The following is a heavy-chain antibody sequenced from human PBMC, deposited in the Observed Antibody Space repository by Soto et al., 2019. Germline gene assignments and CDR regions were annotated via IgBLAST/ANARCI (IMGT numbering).Heavy chain of an antibody. CDR1: GYSFTSHY. CDR3: AARDDFWSGPDYYYCYGMDV. CDR2: IYPGGVNV. Sequence: EASVKVSCKAIGYSFTSHYMHWVRQAPGQGLEWMGTIYPGGVNVAYAQKFQERVTITRDMSTSTAYMELSSLRSEDTAVYYCAARDDFWSGPDYYYCYGMDVWGQGTTVTVSS. D-gene: IGHD3-3*01. J-gene: IGHJ6*02. V-gene: IGHV1-46*01.